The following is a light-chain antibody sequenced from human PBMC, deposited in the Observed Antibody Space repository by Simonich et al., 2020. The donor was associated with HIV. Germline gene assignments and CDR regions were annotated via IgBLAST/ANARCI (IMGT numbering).Light chain of an antibody. CDR1: QGIRNS. Sequence: DIQITQSPSSLSASVGDRVPITCRASQGIRNSLAWYQQKPGKSPKLLLYAASRLESGVPSRFSGSGSGTDYTLTISSLQPEDFATYDCQQSYSTPYTFGHGTKLEIK. V-gene: IGKV1-NL1*01. J-gene: IGKJ2*01. CDR2: AAS. CDR3: QQSYSTPYT.